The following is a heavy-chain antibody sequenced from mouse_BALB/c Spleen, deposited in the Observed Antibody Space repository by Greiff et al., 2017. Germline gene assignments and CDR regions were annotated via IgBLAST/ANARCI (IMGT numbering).Heavy chain of an antibody. CDR3: APYGNYGDYAMDY. Sequence: VQLQQSGPELVKPGASVKISCKASGYTFTDYNMHWVKQSHGKSLEWIGYIYPYNGGTGYNQKFKSKATLTVDNSSSTAYMELRSLTSEDSAVYYCAPYGNYGDYAMDYWGQGTSVTVSS. D-gene: IGHD2-1*01. CDR2: IYPYNGGT. J-gene: IGHJ4*01. CDR1: GYTFTDYN. V-gene: IGHV1S29*02.